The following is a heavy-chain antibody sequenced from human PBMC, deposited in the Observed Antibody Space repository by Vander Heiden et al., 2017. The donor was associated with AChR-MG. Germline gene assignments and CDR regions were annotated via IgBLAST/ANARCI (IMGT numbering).Heavy chain of an antibody. J-gene: IGHJ6*02. Sequence: QVQLVQSGAEDKKPGASVKVSCTASGYTVSRYDINWVRQATGQGLEWMEWMNPNSGSRDYAQKFQGRVTMTRNTSISTAYMELSSLRSEDTAVYYCARSEQLKSNYYYGMDVWGQGTTVTVSS. D-gene: IGHD6-6*01. CDR2: MNPNSGSR. CDR3: ARSEQLKSNYYYGMDV. CDR1: GYTVSRYD. V-gene: IGHV1-8*01.